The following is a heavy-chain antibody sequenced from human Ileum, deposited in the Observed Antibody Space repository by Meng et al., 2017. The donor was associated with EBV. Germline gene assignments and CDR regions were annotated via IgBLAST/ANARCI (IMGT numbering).Heavy chain of an antibody. J-gene: IGHJ4*02. Sequence: QVPLQQWGAGLLKPSETLSPTCTVYGGSFSAYYWSWIRQPPGKGLEWIGEINHSGDSNYNPSLKSRVTISLDNSNNQFSLTLSSVTAADTAVYYCARDPIPVPGRNFDYWGQGTLVTVSS. CDR1: GGSFSAYY. CDR2: INHSGDS. V-gene: IGHV4-34*01. CDR3: ARDPIPVPGRNFDY. D-gene: IGHD6-19*01.